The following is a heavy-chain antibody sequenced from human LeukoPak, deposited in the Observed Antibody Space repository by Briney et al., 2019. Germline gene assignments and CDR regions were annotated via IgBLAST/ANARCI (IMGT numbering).Heavy chain of an antibody. D-gene: IGHD6-6*01. J-gene: IGHJ4*02. CDR3: TRVGIAARHFDY. CDR2: INHSGST. CDR1: GGSFSGYY. V-gene: IGHV4-34*01. Sequence: SETLSLTCAVYGGSFSGYYWSWIRQPPGKGLEWIGEINHSGSTNYNPSLKSRVTISVDTYKNQFSLKLSSATAADTAVYYCTRVGIAARHFDYWGQGTLVTVSS.